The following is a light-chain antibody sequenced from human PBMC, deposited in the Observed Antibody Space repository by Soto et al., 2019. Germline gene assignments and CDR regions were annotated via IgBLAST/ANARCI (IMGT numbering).Light chain of an antibody. CDR1: QGISNY. Sequence: DIQMTQSPSSLSASVGDRGTITCRASQGISNYLAWYQQKPGKVPKVLIYGASTLLSGVPSRFNGSGSGTDFTLTISSLQPEDIATYYCQQYDNLLSLTFGGGTKVDIK. CDR3: QQYDNLLSLT. CDR2: GAS. V-gene: IGKV1-27*01. J-gene: IGKJ4*01.